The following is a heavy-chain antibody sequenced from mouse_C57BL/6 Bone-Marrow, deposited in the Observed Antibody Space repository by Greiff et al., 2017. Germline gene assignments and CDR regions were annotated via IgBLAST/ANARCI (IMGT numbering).Heavy chain of an antibody. V-gene: IGHV2-2*01. D-gene: IGHD2-1*01. CDR3: ASNGNLAWFAY. J-gene: IGHJ3*01. CDR2: IWSGGST. CDR1: GFSLTSYG. Sequence: QVQLKESGPGLVQPSQSLSITCKVSGFSLTSYGVHWVRQSPGKGLEWLGVIWSGGSTASNAAFLSRLSISKDNSKSQVFFKMNSRQADDTAIYFCASNGNLAWFAYWGQGTLVTVSA.